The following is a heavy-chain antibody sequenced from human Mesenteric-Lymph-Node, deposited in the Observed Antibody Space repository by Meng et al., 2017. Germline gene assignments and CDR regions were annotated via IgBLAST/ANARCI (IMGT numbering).Heavy chain of an antibody. Sequence: GESLKISCAASGFTFSSYEMNWVRQAPGKGLEWVSSISSSSSYIYYADSVKGRFNISRDNAKNSLYLQMNSLRAEDTAVYYCARESGVSTGKNDAFDIWSQGTMVTVSS. J-gene: IGHJ3*02. D-gene: IGHD5/OR15-5a*01. CDR2: ISSSSSYI. CDR1: GFTFSSYE. CDR3: ARESGVSTGKNDAFDI. V-gene: IGHV3-21*01.